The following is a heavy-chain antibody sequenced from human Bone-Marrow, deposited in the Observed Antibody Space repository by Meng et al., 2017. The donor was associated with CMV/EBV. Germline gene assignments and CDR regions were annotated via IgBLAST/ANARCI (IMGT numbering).Heavy chain of an antibody. V-gene: IGHV1-2*02. Sequence: ASVKVSCKASGYTFTSYGISWVRQAPGQGLEWMGWINPNSGGTNYAQKFQGRVTMTRDTSISRAYMELSRLRSDNTAVYYCAREGGSSISCYSSGNVGMDVWGQGTTVTGSS. CDR2: INPNSGGT. D-gene: IGHD2-2*01. J-gene: IGHJ6*02. CDR1: GYTFTSYG. CDR3: AREGGSSISCYSSGNVGMDV.